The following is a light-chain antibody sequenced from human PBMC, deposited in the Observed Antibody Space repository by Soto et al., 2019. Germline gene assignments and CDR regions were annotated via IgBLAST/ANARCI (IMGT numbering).Light chain of an antibody. J-gene: IGLJ2*01. V-gene: IGLV2-14*01. Sequence: QSALTQPASVSGSPGQSITISCTGTSSDVGGYNYVSWYQQHPGKVPKLIIYEVSNRPSGVSNRFSGSKSGNTASLTISGLQAEDDADYYCCSYTSTSTRLFGGGTKLTVL. CDR1: SSDVGGYNY. CDR2: EVS. CDR3: CSYTSTSTRL.